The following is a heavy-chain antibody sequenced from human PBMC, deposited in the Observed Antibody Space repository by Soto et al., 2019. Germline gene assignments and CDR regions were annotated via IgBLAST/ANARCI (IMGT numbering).Heavy chain of an antibody. Sequence: QVQLQESGPGLVKPSQTLSLTCTVSGGSISSGGFYWSWIRQHPGKGLEWIGYFYYSGNTYYNPSLNXRVXISVDTSKNQFSLKLSSVTAADTAVYYCARGGLAAATYWGQGTLVTVSA. V-gene: IGHV4-31*03. J-gene: IGHJ4*02. CDR3: ARGGLAAATY. CDR2: FYYSGNT. D-gene: IGHD6-13*01. CDR1: GGSISSGGFY.